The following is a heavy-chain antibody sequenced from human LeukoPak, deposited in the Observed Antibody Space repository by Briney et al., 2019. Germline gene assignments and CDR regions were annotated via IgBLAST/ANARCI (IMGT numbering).Heavy chain of an antibody. D-gene: IGHD5-18*01. CDR2: ISVYNGNT. V-gene: IGHV1-18*01. CDR3: GRSGYRYSYDFDYYMDV. CDR1: GYSFTSYG. J-gene: IGHJ6*03. Sequence: ASVKVSCKASGYSFTSYGISWVRQAPGQGLEWRGRISVYNGNTNYAERVQGRVTMTTDTSTSTAYMELRSLRSDDTAAYYCGRSGYRYSYDFDYYMDVWGKGTTITVSS.